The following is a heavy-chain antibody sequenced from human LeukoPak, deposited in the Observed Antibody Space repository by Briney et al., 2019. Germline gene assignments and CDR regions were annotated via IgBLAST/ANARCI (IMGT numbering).Heavy chain of an antibody. D-gene: IGHD2-2*02. CDR2: IIPIFGTA. CDR3: ARDLVHCSSTSCYTPSYYYYYGMDV. Sequence: SVKVSCKASGGTFSSYAISWVRQAPGQGLEWMGGIIPIFGTANYAQKFQGRVTITADESTSIAYMELSSLRSEDTAVYYCARDLVHCSSTSCYTPSYYYYYGMDVWGQGTTVTVSS. CDR1: GGTFSSYA. V-gene: IGHV1-69*13. J-gene: IGHJ6*02.